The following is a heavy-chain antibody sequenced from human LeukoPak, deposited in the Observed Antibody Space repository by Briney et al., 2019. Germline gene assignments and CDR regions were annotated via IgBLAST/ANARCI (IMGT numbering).Heavy chain of an antibody. Sequence: PGGSLRLSCVASGFPLSGYWMDWVRQAPGKGMEWVANINQDGTNQYYAASVKGRFSISRDNAKNSLYLQMNSLRAEDTAVYYCSRSLDYLGQGALVTVSS. J-gene: IGHJ4*02. CDR3: SRSLDY. CDR1: GFPLSGYW. V-gene: IGHV3-7*01. CDR2: INQDGTNQ.